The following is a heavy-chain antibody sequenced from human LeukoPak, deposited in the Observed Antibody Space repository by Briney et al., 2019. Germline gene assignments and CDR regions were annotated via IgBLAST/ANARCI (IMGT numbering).Heavy chain of an antibody. CDR2: ISYDGSNK. D-gene: IGHD3-10*01. J-gene: IGHJ4*02. CDR3: ARDRSHITSDY. V-gene: IGHV3-30-3*01. Sequence: PGRSLRLSCAASGFTFSSYAMHWVRQAPAKGLEWVAVISYDGSNKYYADSVKGRFTISRDNAKNSVYLQMNSLRAEDTAVYYCARDRSHITSDYWGQGTLVTVSS. CDR1: GFTFSSYA.